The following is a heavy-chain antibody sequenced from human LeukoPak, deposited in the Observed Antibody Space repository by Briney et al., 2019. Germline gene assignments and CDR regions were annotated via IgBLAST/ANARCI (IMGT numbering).Heavy chain of an antibody. D-gene: IGHD3-9*01. J-gene: IGHJ4*02. CDR1: GYTFTSYG. Sequence: ASVKVSCKASGYTFTSYGISWVRQAPGQGLEWMGWISAYNGNTNYAQKLQGRVTMTTDTSTSTAYMELRSLRSDDTAVCYCARDRAYDILTGYPSFGYWGQGTLVTVSS. CDR3: ARDRAYDILTGYPSFGY. V-gene: IGHV1-18*04. CDR2: ISAYNGNT.